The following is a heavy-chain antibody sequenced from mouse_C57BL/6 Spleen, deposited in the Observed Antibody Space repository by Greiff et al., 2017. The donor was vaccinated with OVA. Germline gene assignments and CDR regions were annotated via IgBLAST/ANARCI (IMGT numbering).Heavy chain of an antibody. CDR2: IYPRSGNT. Sequence: VQRVESGAELARPGASVKLSCKASGYTFTSYGISWVKQRTGQGLEWIGEIYPRSGNTYYNEKFKGKATLTADKSSSTAYMELRSLTSEDSAVYFCARPDVDYWGQGTTLTVSS. CDR3: ARPDVDY. V-gene: IGHV1-81*01. CDR1: GYTFTSYG. J-gene: IGHJ2*01.